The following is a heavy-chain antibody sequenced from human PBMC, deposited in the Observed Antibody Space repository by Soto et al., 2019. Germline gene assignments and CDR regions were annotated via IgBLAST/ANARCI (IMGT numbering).Heavy chain of an antibody. D-gene: IGHD3-10*01. CDR3: ATDSYGSGGRGDYYYYMDV. CDR1: GYTLTELS. J-gene: IGHJ6*03. CDR2: FDPEDGET. Sequence: ASVKVSCKVSGYTLTELSMHWVRQAPGKGLEWMGGFDPEDGETIYAQKFQGRVTMTEDTSTDTAYMELSSLRSEDTAVYYCATDSYGSGGRGDYYYYMDVWGKGTTVTVSS. V-gene: IGHV1-24*01.